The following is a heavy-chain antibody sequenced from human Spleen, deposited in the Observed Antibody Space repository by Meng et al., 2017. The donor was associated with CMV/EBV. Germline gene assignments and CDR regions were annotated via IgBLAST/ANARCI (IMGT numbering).Heavy chain of an antibody. J-gene: IGHJ4*01. CDR2: NPYDGSNK. D-gene: IGHD2-2*01. Sequence: CADSRSTCSCYSSHWLRQAAGNGLWWVAINPYDGSNKYYADSVKGRFSIARDNSKYSLYLQLDSLGAEDAAVYYCARDRAPIAAILDYWGRGTLVTVSS. CDR1: RSTCSCYS. V-gene: IGHV3-30*04. CDR3: ARDRAPIAAILDY.